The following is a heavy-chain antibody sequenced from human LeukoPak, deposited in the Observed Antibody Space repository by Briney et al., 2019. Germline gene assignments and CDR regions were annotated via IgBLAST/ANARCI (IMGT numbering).Heavy chain of an antibody. V-gene: IGHV3-7*01. CDR3: AKDLPDNYYYYMDV. CDR1: GFTFRKHW. J-gene: IGHJ6*03. CDR2: IREDGNEK. Sequence: GGSLRLSCAATGFTFRKHWMSWVRQTVGKGLECVAKIREDGNEKHYVDSVKGRFTISRDNAKNTLYLQMNSLRAEDTAVYYCAKDLPDNYYYYMDVWGKGTTVTISS. D-gene: IGHD3-22*01.